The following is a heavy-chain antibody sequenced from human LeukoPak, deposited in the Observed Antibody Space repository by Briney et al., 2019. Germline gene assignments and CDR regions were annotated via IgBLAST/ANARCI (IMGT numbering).Heavy chain of an antibody. CDR3: ASMGAGGYCSSTSCYTPDY. CDR2: INPNSGGT. J-gene: IGHJ4*02. V-gene: IGHV1-2*02. D-gene: IGHD2-2*02. Sequence: ASVKVSCKASGYTFTGYYMHWVRQAPGQGLEWMGWINPNSGGTNYAQKFQGRVTMTRDTSISTAYMELSRLRSDDTAVYYCASMGAGGYCSSTSCYTPDYWGQGTLVNVSS. CDR1: GYTFTGYY.